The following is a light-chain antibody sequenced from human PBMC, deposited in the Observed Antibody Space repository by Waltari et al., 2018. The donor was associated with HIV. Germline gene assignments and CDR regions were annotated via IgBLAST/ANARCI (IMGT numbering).Light chain of an antibody. CDR1: HNNVGNHA. CDR2: RND. CDR3: SSWDFSLSAWV. Sequence: QAGLTQPPSVSKDLRQTATLTCTGNHNNVGNHAAAWLQQHQGHPPKLLFYRNDNRPSGISERFSASRSGNTASLTITGLQPEDEADYYCSSWDFSLSAWVFGGGTKLTVL. J-gene: IGLJ3*02. V-gene: IGLV10-54*01.